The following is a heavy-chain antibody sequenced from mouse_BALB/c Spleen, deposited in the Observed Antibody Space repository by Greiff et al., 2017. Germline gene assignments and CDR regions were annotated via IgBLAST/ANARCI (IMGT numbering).Heavy chain of an antibody. CDR2: IYPGDGDT. CDR1: GYTFTSYW. V-gene: IGHV1-87*01. Sequence: QVQLKESGAELARPGASVKLSCKASGYTFTSYWMQWVKQRPGQGLEWIGAIYPGDGDTRYTQKFKGKATLTADKSSSTAYMQLSSLASEDSAVYYCARGNEGYWGQGTTLTVSS. J-gene: IGHJ2*01. CDR3: ARGNEGY.